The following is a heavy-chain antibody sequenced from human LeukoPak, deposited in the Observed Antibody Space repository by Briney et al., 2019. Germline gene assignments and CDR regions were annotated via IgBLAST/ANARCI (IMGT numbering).Heavy chain of an antibody. Sequence: PGGSLRLSCAASGFTFSSYEMNWVRQAPGKGLEWVSYISSSGSVIYYADSVKGRFTISRDNAKNSLYLQMNSLRAEDTAVYYCARDRVYYDSSGYYSIRAFDIWGQGTMVTVSS. J-gene: IGHJ3*02. CDR3: ARDRVYYDSSGYYSIRAFDI. V-gene: IGHV3-48*03. CDR1: GFTFSSYE. D-gene: IGHD3-22*01. CDR2: ISSSGSVI.